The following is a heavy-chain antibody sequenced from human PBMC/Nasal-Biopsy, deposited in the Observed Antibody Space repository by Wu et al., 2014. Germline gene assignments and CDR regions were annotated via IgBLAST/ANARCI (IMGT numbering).Heavy chain of an antibody. J-gene: IGHJ4*02. D-gene: IGHD3-9*01. CDR1: GFIFNNYG. CDR2: IWYDGIDK. CDR3: ARDYDRELRYFDWLGGY. V-gene: IGHV3-33*01. Sequence: RLSCAASGFIFNNYGMHWVRQAPGKGLEWVALIWYDGIDKYYADSVKGRFTISRDNSKNTLYLQMNSLRDEDTAVYYCARDYDRELRYFDWLGGYWGQGTLVTVSS.